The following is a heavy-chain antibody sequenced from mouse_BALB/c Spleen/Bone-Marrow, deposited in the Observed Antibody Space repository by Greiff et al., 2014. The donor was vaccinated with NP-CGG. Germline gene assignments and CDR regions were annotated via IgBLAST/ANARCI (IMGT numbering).Heavy chain of an antibody. V-gene: IGHV3-2*02. CDR2: ISYSGST. Sequence: DVKLQESGPGLVKPSQSLSLTCTVTGYSITSDYAWNWIRQFPGNKLEWMGYISYSGSTSYNPSLKSRISITRDTSKNQFFLQLNSVTTEDTATYYCARFGYDGYWYFDVWGAGTTVTVSS. J-gene: IGHJ1*01. CDR3: ARFGYDGYWYFDV. D-gene: IGHD2-2*01. CDR1: GYSITSDYA.